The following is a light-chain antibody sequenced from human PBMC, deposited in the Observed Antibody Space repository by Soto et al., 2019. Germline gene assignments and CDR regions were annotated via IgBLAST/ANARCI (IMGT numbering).Light chain of an antibody. J-gene: IGKJ4*02. CDR1: QSVSTF. CDR2: DAS. CDR3: QHRFNWPLT. Sequence: EIVLTQSPATLSLSPGERAILSCRASQSVSTFFAWYQQKPGQAPRLLIYDASERATGIPARISGSGSGTDFTLTISSLEPEDFAFYYCQHRFNWPLTFGGGTTVELK. V-gene: IGKV3-11*01.